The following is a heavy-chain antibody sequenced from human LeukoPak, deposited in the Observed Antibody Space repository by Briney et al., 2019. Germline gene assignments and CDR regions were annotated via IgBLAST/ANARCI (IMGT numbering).Heavy chain of an antibody. D-gene: IGHD5-12*01. Sequence: ASVKVSCKASGYTFTSYGISWVRQAPGQGLEWMGWISAYNGNTNYAQKLQGRVTMTTDTSTSTAYMELSSLRSEDTAVYYCARDRVRGGYDSDGMDVWGQGTTVTVSS. J-gene: IGHJ6*02. CDR1: GYTFTSYG. CDR3: ARDRVRGGYDSDGMDV. CDR2: ISAYNGNT. V-gene: IGHV1-18*01.